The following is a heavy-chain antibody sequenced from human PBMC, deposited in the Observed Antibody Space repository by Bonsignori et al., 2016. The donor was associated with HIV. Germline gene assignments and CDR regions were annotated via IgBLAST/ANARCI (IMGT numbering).Heavy chain of an antibody. V-gene: IGHV1-2*02. CDR2: INPTNGDT. D-gene: IGHD2-21*01. CDR3: ARGRIPPRDLIY. J-gene: IGHJ4*02. Sequence: WVRQAPGQGLEWVGWINPTNGDTNYGQNFQGRVIMTRGMSDNTAYLGLTRLRSDDTAVYFCARGRIPPRDLIYWGQGTLVTVSS.